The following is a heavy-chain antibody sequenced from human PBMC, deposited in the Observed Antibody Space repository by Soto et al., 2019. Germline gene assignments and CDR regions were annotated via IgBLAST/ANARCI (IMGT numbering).Heavy chain of an antibody. D-gene: IGHD4-4*01. CDR2: IYYSGST. J-gene: IGHJ6*02. Sequence: SETLSLTCTVSGGSISSYYWSWIRQPPGKGLEWIGYIYYSGSTNYNPSLKSRVTISVDTSKNQFSLKLSSVTAADTAVYYCARDRRHPDYSNSQRSEAKTPPLYYYYYYGMDVWGQGTTGTVSS. CDR1: GGSISSYY. V-gene: IGHV4-59*01. CDR3: ARDRRHPDYSNSQRSEAKTPPLYYYYYYGMDV.